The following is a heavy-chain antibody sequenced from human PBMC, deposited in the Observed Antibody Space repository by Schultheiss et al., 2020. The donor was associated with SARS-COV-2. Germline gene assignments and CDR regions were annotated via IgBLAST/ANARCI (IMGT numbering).Heavy chain of an antibody. D-gene: IGHD6-19*01. V-gene: IGHV4-59*01. J-gene: IGHJ4*02. Sequence: SETLSLTCTVSGGSISSYYWSWIRQPPGKGLEWIGSIYYSGSTYYNPSLKSRVTISVDTSKNQFSLNLDSVTAADTAVYYCARAMYSSGWYDYWGQGTLVTVSS. CDR1: GGSISSYY. CDR2: IYYSGST. CDR3: ARAMYSSGWYDY.